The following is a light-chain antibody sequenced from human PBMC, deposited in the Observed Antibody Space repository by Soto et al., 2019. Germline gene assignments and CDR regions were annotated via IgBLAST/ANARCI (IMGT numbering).Light chain of an antibody. CDR2: GAS. Sequence: EIVLTQSPGTLSLSPGERATLSCRASQSLSSSYLVWYQQKPGQAPRLLIYGASSRATGIPDRFSGSGSGTDFTLTISRLEPEDFAVYYCQQYGSSPFPFGPGTKVDIK. CDR3: QQYGSSPFP. J-gene: IGKJ3*01. CDR1: QSLSSSY. V-gene: IGKV3-20*01.